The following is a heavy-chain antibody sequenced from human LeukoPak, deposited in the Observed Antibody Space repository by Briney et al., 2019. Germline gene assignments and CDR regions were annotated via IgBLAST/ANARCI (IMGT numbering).Heavy chain of an antibody. CDR2: IYSGGST. CDR3: ARIGWCSGGSCYGDAFDI. J-gene: IGHJ3*02. D-gene: IGHD2-15*01. CDR1: GFTVSSNY. Sequence: PGGSLRLSCAASGFTVSSNYMSWVRQAPGKGLEWVSVIYSGGSTYYADSVKGRFTISRDNSKNTLYLQMNSLRAEDTAVYYCARIGWCSGGSCYGDAFDIWGQGTMVTVSS. V-gene: IGHV3-53*01.